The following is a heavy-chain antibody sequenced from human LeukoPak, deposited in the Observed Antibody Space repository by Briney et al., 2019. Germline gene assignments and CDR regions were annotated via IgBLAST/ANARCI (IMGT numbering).Heavy chain of an antibody. CDR2: IKSKTDGGTT. J-gene: IGHJ4*02. CDR3: TTETYYYDSSGYSDFDY. CDR1: GFTFDDYG. D-gene: IGHD3-22*01. Sequence: PGGSLRLSCAASGFTFDDYGMSWVRQAPGKGLEWVGRIKSKTDGGTTDYAAPVKGRFTISRDDSKNTLYLQMNSLKTEDTAVYYCTTETYYYDSSGYSDFDYWGQGTLVTVSS. V-gene: IGHV3-15*01.